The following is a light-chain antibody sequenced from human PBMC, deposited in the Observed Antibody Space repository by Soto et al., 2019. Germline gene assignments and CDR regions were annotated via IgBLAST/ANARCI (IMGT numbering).Light chain of an antibody. J-gene: IGKJ3*01. CDR2: GAS. CDR1: QSVDRSY. V-gene: IGKV3-20*01. CDR3: QQYDERSTLFT. Sequence: EIVLTQSPGTLSLSPGERATLSCRASQSVDRSYLDWYQQRPGQAPRLLIHGASNRATGIPDWFSGRGSGKDFPLTISKLEPEDFAAYYCQQYDERSTLFTFDPLTTVDIQ.